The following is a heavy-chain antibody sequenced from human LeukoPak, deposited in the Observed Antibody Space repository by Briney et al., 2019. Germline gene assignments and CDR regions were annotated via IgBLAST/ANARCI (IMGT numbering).Heavy chain of an antibody. V-gene: IGHV3-30*02. J-gene: IGHJ4*02. D-gene: IGHD6-6*01. CDR3: ARESFRSTEYSSSSGEL. CDR1: GFTFSSYG. Sequence: PGGSLRLSCAASGFTFSSYGMHWVRQAPGKGLEWVAFIRYDGSNKYYADSVKGRFTISRDNSKNTLYLQMNSLRAEDTAVYYCARESFRSTEYSSSSGELGGQGTLVTVSS. CDR2: IRYDGSNK.